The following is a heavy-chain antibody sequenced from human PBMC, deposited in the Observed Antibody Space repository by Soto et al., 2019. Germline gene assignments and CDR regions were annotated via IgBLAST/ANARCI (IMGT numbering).Heavy chain of an antibody. V-gene: IGHV1-18*01. CDR2: ISAYNGNT. D-gene: IGHD1-26*01. J-gene: IGHJ4*02. Sequence: QVQLVQSGAEVKKPGASVKVSCKASGYTFTSYGISWVRQAPGQGLEWMGWISAYNGNTNYAQKLQGRVTMTTDTPPSTAYRELRSLRADDTAVYYCARDAAVGLFGYWGQGTLVSVSS. CDR3: ARDAAVGLFGY. CDR1: GYTFTSYG.